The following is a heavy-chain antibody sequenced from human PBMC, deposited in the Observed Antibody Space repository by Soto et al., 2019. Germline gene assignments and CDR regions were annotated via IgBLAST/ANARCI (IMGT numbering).Heavy chain of an antibody. V-gene: IGHV4-30-2*01. Sequence: ASETLSLTCAVSGGSISSGGYSWSWIRQPPGKGLEWIGYMYHSGRTDSSPSLKSRVTISLDMSKNHVSLILKSVNIADSAIYYCARGHFDSRGYSNALDYWGQGIQVTVS. CDR3: ARGHFDSRGYSNALDY. J-gene: IGHJ4*02. CDR2: MYHSGRT. CDR1: GGSISSGGYS. D-gene: IGHD3-22*01.